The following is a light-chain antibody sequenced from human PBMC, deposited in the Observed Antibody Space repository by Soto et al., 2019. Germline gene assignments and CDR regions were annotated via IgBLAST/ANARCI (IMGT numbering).Light chain of an antibody. CDR1: QSVSSY. CDR2: DAS. Sequence: EIVLTQSPATLSLSPGERATLSCRARQSVSSYLAWYQQQPGQAPRLLIYDASNRATAIPARFSGSGSGTDCTLTISSLEPEDFAVYYCQQRSNWPPLTFGGGTQVEIK. CDR3: QQRSNWPPLT. J-gene: IGKJ4*01. V-gene: IGKV3-11*01.